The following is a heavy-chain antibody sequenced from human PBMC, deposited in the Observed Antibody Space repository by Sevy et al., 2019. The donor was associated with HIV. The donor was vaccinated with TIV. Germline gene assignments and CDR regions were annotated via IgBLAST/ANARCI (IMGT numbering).Heavy chain of an antibody. CDR2: ISYDGTNK. V-gene: IGHV3-30-3*01. CDR3: AREQQFVVVIPSSLAY. CDR1: GFSFNNYA. J-gene: IGHJ4*02. Sequence: GGSLRLSCVASGFSFNNYAMHWVRQAPGKGLEWVAVISYDGTNKYFADSVTGRFTISRDNSKNTLYLQMNSLRSEGSAIYYCAREQQFVVVIPSSLAYWGRGTLVTVSS. D-gene: IGHD2-2*01.